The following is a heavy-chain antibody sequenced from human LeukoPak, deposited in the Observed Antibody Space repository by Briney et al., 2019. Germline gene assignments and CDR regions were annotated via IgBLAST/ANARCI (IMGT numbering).Heavy chain of an antibody. D-gene: IGHD6-13*01. Sequence: SETLSLTCAVYGGSFSGYYWSWIRQPPGKGLEWIGEINHSGSTNYNPSLKSRVTTSVDTSKNQFSLKLSSVTAADTAVYYCARARSWYGRFDYRGQGTLVTVSS. CDR3: ARARSWYGRFDY. CDR2: INHSGST. CDR1: GGSFSGYY. J-gene: IGHJ4*02. V-gene: IGHV4-34*01.